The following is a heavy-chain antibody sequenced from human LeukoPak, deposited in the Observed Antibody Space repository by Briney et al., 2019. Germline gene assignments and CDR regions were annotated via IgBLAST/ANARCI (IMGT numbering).Heavy chain of an antibody. D-gene: IGHD3-22*01. CDR3: ARDIRSDGSGYYANWFDP. CDR1: GGTFSSYA. CDR2: IIPIFGAA. Sequence: SVKVSCKASGGTFSSYAISWVRQAPGQGLEWMGGIIPIFGAANYAQKFQGRVTITTDESTSTAYMELSSLRSEDTAVYYCARDIRSDGSGYYANWFDPWGQGTLVTVSS. J-gene: IGHJ5*02. V-gene: IGHV1-69*05.